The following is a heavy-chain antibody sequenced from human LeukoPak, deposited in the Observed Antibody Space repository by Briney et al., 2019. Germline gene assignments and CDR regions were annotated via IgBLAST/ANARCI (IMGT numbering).Heavy chain of an antibody. Sequence: PGGSLRLSCAASGFTFSSYSMNWVRQAPGKGLEWVSYISSSSSTIYYADSVKGRFTISRDNAKNSLYLQMNSLRAEDTAVYYCARGLDGYIYNFDYWGQGTLVTVSS. D-gene: IGHD5-24*01. CDR1: GFTFSSYS. V-gene: IGHV3-48*04. CDR3: ARGLDGYIYNFDY. CDR2: ISSSSSTI. J-gene: IGHJ4*02.